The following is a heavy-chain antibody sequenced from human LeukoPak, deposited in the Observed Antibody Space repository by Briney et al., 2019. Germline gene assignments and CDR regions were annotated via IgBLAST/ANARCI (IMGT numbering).Heavy chain of an antibody. CDR2: IIPILGIA. V-gene: IGHV1-69*04. D-gene: IGHD1/OR15-1a*01. J-gene: IGHJ6*02. CDR1: GGTFSSYA. CDR3: ARDPNNYYGMNV. Sequence: SVKVSCKASGGTFSSYAISWVRQAPGQGLEWMGRIIPILGIANYAQKFQGRVTITADKSTSTAYMELSSLRSEDTAVYYCARDPNNYYGMNVWGQGTTVTVSS.